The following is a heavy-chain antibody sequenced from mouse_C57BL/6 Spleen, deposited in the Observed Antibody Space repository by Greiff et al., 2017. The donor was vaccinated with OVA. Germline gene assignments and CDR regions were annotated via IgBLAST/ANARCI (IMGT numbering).Heavy chain of an antibody. CDR1: GFSLTSYG. CDR3: ARIGDWDFAY. Sequence: QVQLQQPGPGLVQPSQCLSITCTVSGFSLTSYGVHWVRQSPGKGLEWLGVIWSGGSTDYNAAFISRLSISKDNSKSQVFFKMNSLQADDTAIYYCARIGDWDFAYWGQGTLVTVSA. J-gene: IGHJ3*01. D-gene: IGHD4-1*01. CDR2: IWSGGST. V-gene: IGHV2-2*01.